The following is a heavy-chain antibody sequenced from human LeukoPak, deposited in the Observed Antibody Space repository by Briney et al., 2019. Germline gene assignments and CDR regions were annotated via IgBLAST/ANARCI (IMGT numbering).Heavy chain of an antibody. CDR2: IYSGDST. CDR1: GFVFSSYS. Sequence: GGSLRLSCEGSGFVFSSYSMNWVRQAPGKGLEWVSVIYSGDSTYYADSVKGRFTISRDNSKNTLYLQMNSLRAEDTAVYYCAREITPARHWGQGTLVTVSS. CDR3: AREITPARH. J-gene: IGHJ1*01. V-gene: IGHV3-66*01. D-gene: IGHD1-14*01.